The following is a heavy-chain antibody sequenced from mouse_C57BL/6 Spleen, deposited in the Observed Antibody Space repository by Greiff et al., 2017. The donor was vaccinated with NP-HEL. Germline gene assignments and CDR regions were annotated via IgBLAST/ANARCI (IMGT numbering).Heavy chain of an antibody. CDR2: IYPGDGDT. J-gene: IGHJ4*01. CDR3: EMVTTGAMDY. CDR1: GYAFSSSW. Sequence: VKLQESGPELVKPGASVKISCKASGYAFSSSWMNWVKQRPGKGLEWIGRIYPGDGDTNYNGKFKGKATLTADKSSSTAYMQLSSLTSEDSAVYFCEMVTTGAMDYWGQGTSVTVSS. D-gene: IGHD2-2*01. V-gene: IGHV1-82*01.